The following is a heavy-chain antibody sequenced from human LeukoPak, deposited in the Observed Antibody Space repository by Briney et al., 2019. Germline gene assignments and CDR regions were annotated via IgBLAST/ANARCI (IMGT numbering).Heavy chain of an antibody. V-gene: IGHV1-46*01. CDR2: IDPDRRTT. D-gene: IGHD3-16*01. CDR1: GYPFTGNY. CDR3: ARLFGDYDDTIRSSYWHGHLDY. J-gene: IGHJ4*02. Sequence: ASVKVSCKTSGYPFTGNYINWLRQAPGQGLEWLGLIDPDRRTTVYAQKFQGRVAMTGDMSTSAVYMELRSLRSEDTAVYFCARLFGDYDDTIRSSYWHGHLDYWGQGALVLVSS.